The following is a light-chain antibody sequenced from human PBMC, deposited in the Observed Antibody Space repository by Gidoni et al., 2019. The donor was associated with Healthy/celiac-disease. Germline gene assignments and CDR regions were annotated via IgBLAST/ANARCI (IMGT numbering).Light chain of an antibody. V-gene: IGKV1-39*01. CDR3: QQSYSTPRT. CDR1: QSISSY. J-gene: IGKJ1*01. Sequence: DIQMNQYQSSLSASVGDRVTITCRASQSISSYLNWYQQKPGKAPKLLIYAASSLQSGVPSRFSGSGSGTDFTLTISSLQPEDFATYYCQQSYSTPRTFGQGTKVEIK. CDR2: AAS.